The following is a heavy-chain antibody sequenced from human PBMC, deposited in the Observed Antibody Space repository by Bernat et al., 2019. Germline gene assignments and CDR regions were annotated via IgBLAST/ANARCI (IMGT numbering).Heavy chain of an antibody. CDR1: GFTFSNAW. V-gene: IGHV3-23*04. J-gene: IGHJ3*02. CDR3: ARDTTIDLFVQYDAFDI. Sequence: EVQLVESGGGLVKPGGSLRLSCAASGFTFSNAWMSWVRQAPGKGLEWVSAISGSGGSTYYADSVKGRFTISRDNSKNTLYLQMNSLRAEDTAVYYCARDTTIDLFVQYDAFDIWGQGTMVTVSS. D-gene: IGHD5-24*01. CDR2: ISGSGGST.